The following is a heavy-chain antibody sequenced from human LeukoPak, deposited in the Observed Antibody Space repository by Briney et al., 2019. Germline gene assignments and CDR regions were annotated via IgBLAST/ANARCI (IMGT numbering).Heavy chain of an antibody. D-gene: IGHD6-19*01. CDR3: ARDSHSSGLFDY. Sequence: PGGSLRLSCAASGFTVSSNYMSWVRQAPGKGLEWVSVIYSGGSTYYADSVKGRFTISRDNSKNTLYLQMDSLRAEDTAVYYCARDSHSSGLFDYWGQGTLVTVSS. V-gene: IGHV3-53*01. CDR2: IYSGGST. J-gene: IGHJ4*02. CDR1: GFTVSSNY.